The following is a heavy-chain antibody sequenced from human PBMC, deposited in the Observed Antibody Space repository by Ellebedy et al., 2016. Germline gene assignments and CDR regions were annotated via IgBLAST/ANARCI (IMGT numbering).Heavy chain of an antibody. CDR1: GFTFSSSA. Sequence: ASVKVSCKASGFTFSSSAMQWVRQARGQRLEWIGWIVVGSGNTNYAQKFQERVTITRDMSTSTADMELSSLRSEDTAVYYCAAAAGHPNYYYYGMDVWGQGTTVTVSS. CDR3: AAAAGHPNYYYYGMDV. J-gene: IGHJ6*02. V-gene: IGHV1-58*02. D-gene: IGHD1-14*01. CDR2: IVVGSGNT.